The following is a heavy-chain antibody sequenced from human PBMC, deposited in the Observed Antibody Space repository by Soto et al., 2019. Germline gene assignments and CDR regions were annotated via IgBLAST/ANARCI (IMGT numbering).Heavy chain of an antibody. CDR3: AKDGGSGYYDFWSGYYEFDD. D-gene: IGHD3-3*01. Sequence: PGGSLRLSCAASGFTFSSYGMHWVRQAPGKGLEWAAVISYDGSNKYYADSVKGRFTISRDNSKNTLYLQMNSLRAEDTAVYYCAKDGGSGYYDFWSGYYEFDDWGQGTLVTVSS. CDR1: GFTFSSYG. CDR2: ISYDGSNK. J-gene: IGHJ4*02. V-gene: IGHV3-30*18.